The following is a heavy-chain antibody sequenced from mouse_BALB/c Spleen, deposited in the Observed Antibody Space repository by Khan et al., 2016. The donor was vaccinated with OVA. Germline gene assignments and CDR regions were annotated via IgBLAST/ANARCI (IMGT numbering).Heavy chain of an antibody. D-gene: IGHD2-5*01. CDR1: GYIFTSYW. Sequence: QVRLQQSGAELVRPGASVKLSCKTSGYIFTSYWIHWVKQRSGQGLAWIARIYPGTGSTYYNERFKGKATLTADKSSTTAYMQLSSLKSEDSAVYFGARSDYYSTYAMDYWGQGTSVTVSS. J-gene: IGHJ4*01. CDR2: IYPGTGST. CDR3: ARSDYYSTYAMDY. V-gene: IGHV1S132*01.